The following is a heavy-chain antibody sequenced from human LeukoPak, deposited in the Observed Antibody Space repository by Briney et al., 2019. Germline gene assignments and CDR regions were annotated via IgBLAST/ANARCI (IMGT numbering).Heavy chain of an antibody. CDR1: GGTFSSYA. CDR3: ARDGYNWGFDY. CDR2: IIPIFGTA. Sequence: SVKVSCKASGGTFSSYAIAWVRQAPGQGLEWMGGIIPIFGTANYAQKFQGRVTITTDESTSTAYMELSSLRSDDTAVYYCARDGYNWGFDYWGQGTLVTVSS. V-gene: IGHV1-69*05. J-gene: IGHJ4*02. D-gene: IGHD5-24*01.